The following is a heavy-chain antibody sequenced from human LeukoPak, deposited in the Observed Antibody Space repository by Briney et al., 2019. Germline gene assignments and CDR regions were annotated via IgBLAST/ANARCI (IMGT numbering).Heavy chain of an antibody. CDR2: ISSSSSYI. D-gene: IGHD1/OR15-1a*01. Sequence: GGALELSCGASGFPFNSYSVNWGRRAAGKGLEWVSSISSSSSYIYYADSVKGRFTISRDNAKNSLYLQMNSLRAEDTAVYYCARGTRQDVWGQGTTVTVSS. CDR3: ARGTRQDV. CDR1: GFPFNSYS. V-gene: IGHV3-21*01. J-gene: IGHJ6*02.